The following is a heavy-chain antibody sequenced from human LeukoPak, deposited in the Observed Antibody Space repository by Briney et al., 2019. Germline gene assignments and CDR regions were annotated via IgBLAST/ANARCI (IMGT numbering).Heavy chain of an antibody. CDR1: GYTFTSYY. CDR3: AGGQLLLGFDY. CDR2: INPSGGST. D-gene: IGHD2-15*01. J-gene: IGHJ4*02. V-gene: IGHV1-46*01. Sequence: GASVKVSCKASGYTFTSYYMHWVRQAPGQGLEWMGIINPSGGSTSYAQKFQGRVTMTRDTSTSTVYMELSSLRSGDTAVYYCAGGQLLLGFDYWGQGTLVTVSS.